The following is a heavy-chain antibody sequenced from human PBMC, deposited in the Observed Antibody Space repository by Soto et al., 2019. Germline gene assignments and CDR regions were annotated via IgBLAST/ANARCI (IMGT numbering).Heavy chain of an antibody. D-gene: IGHD5-12*01. CDR1: GGSFSGYY. Sequence: SETLSLTCAVYGGSFSGYYWSWVRQAPGKGLEWIGYIYYSGTTKYNPSLKSRVTILVDTSKNQFSLNLSSVTAADTAVYYCARHIVASIGFDFWGQGTLVTVSS. J-gene: IGHJ4*02. CDR2: IYYSGTT. CDR3: ARHIVASIGFDF. V-gene: IGHV4-59*08.